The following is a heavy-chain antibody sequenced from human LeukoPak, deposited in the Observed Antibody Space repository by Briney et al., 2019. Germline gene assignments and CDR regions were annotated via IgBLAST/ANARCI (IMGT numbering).Heavy chain of an antibody. CDR1: GFTFSSYG. CDR2: IWYDGINK. D-gene: IGHD5-12*01. V-gene: IGHV3-33*01. Sequence: GGSLRLSCTASGFTFSSYGMHWVRQAPGKGLEWVAVIWYDGINKYYADSVKGRFTISRDNSKNTLYLQMNSLRAEDTAVYYCARSTYSGYDHCYGMDVWGQGTTVTVSS. J-gene: IGHJ6*02. CDR3: ARSTYSGYDHCYGMDV.